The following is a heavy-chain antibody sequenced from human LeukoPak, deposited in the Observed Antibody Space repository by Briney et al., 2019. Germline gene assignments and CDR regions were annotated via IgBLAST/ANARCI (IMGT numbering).Heavy chain of an antibody. D-gene: IGHD4-11*01. J-gene: IGHJ4*02. CDR1: GYSISSGYY. CDR2: IYHSGST. V-gene: IGHV4-38-2*02. CDR3: ARIGSYSNYGIPFDY. Sequence: SETLSLTCTVSGYSISSGYYWGWIRQPPGKGLEWIGSIYHSGSTNYNPSLKSRVTISVDTSKNQFSLKLSSVTAADTAVYYCARIGSYSNYGIPFDYWGQGTLVTVSS.